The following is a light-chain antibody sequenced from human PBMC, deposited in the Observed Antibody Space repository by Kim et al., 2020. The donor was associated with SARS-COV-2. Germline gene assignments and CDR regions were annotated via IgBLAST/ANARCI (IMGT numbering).Light chain of an antibody. CDR1: QSIGSC. CDR3: QQYNIYPLT. Sequence: ASVGDRVTITCRASQSIGSCLAWYQQKPGKAPKFLIYDASSLESGVPSRFSGSGSGTEFTLTISSLQPDDFATYYCQQYNIYPLTFGGGTKVDIK. V-gene: IGKV1-5*01. CDR2: DAS. J-gene: IGKJ4*01.